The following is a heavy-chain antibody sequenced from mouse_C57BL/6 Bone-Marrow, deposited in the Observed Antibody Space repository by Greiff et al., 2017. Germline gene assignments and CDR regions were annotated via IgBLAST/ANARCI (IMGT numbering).Heavy chain of an antibody. D-gene: IGHD1-1*01. CDR3: ASWVTTVFDY. J-gene: IGHJ2*01. CDR1: GYTFTSYW. Sequence: QVQLQQPGAELVMPGASVKLSCKASGYTFTSYWMHWVKQRPGQGLEWIGEIDPSDSYTNYNQKFKGKSTLTVDKSSSTAYMQLSSLSSEDSAVYYCASWVTTVFDYWGQGNTLTVSS. CDR2: IDPSDSYT. V-gene: IGHV1-69*01.